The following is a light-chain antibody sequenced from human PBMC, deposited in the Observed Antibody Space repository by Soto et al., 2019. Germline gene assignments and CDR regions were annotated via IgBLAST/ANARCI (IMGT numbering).Light chain of an antibody. CDR2: GSS. V-gene: IGKV3-20*01. CDR1: QSVVSSY. CDR3: QQYGHSPWT. Sequence: EILLTQSPGTLSFSPGERATLSCRASQSVVSSYVAWYQQTPGQAPRLLIYGSSNRATGIPDRFSVSGSGTDFTLTISRLEPEDFAVYYCQQYGHSPWTFGQGTKVEIK. J-gene: IGKJ1*01.